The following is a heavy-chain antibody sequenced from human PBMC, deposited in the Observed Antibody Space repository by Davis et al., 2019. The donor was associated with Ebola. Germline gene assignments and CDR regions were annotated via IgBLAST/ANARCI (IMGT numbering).Heavy chain of an antibody. CDR3: ARGRNSGWDFDY. D-gene: IGHD5-12*01. CDR2: ISAYNGHT. Sequence: ASVKVSCKASGYTFNSHGISWVRQAPGQGLEWMAWISAYNGHTNYAQKFQGRLTLTTDTSTSTAYMELRSLTSDDTAEYYCARGRNSGWDFDYWGQGTLVTVSS. J-gene: IGHJ4*02. CDR1: GYTFNSHG. V-gene: IGHV1-18*01.